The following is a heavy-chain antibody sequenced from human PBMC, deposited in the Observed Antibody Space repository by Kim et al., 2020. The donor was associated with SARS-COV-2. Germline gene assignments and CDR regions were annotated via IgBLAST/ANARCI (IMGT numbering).Heavy chain of an antibody. CDR2: IKQDGSEK. V-gene: IGHV3-7*01. CDR3: ARRYCSGSSCYSLPFDY. D-gene: IGHD2-15*01. CDR1: GFTFSSYW. J-gene: IGHJ4*02. Sequence: GGSLRLSCAASGFTFSSYWMSRVRQAPGKGLEWVANIKQDGSEKYYVDSVKGRFTISRDNAKNSLYLQMNSLRVEDTAVYYCARRYCSGSSCYSLPFDYWGQGTLVTVSS.